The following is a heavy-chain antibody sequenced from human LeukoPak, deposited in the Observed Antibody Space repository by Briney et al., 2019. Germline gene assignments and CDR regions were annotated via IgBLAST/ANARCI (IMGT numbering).Heavy chain of an antibody. Sequence: GGSLRLSCAASGFTFSSYWMHWVRQAPGKGLVWVSRINSDGSSTSYADSVKGRFTISRDNAKNSLYLQMNSLRAEDTAFYYCARHGGIAVASNWFDPWGQGTLVTVSS. CDR1: GFTFSSYW. D-gene: IGHD6-19*01. CDR2: INSDGSST. J-gene: IGHJ5*02. V-gene: IGHV3-74*01. CDR3: ARHGGIAVASNWFDP.